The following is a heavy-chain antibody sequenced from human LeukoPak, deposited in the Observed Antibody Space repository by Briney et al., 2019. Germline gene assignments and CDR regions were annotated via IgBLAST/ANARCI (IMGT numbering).Heavy chain of an antibody. Sequence: GGSLRLSCAASGFTFSSYSMNWVRQAPGRGLEWVSYISSGSHSGSHTIYYADSVKGRFTISRDNAKNSLYLQMNSLRDEDSAVYYCARESNYLIDYWGQGTLVTVSS. CDR2: ISSGSHSGSHTI. CDR3: ARESNYLIDY. J-gene: IGHJ4*02. D-gene: IGHD5-24*01. CDR1: GFTFSSYS. V-gene: IGHV3-48*02.